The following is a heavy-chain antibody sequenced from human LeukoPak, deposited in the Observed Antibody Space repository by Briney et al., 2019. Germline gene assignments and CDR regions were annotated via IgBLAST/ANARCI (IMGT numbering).Heavy chain of an antibody. Sequence: ASVKVSCKASGGTFSSYAISWVRHAPGQGLEWMGGIIPIFGTANYAQKFQGRVTITADKSTSTAYMELSSLRSEDTAVYYCARVAAAGPDYWGQGTLVTVSS. D-gene: IGHD6-13*01. CDR3: ARVAAAGPDY. CDR1: GGTFSSYA. V-gene: IGHV1-69*06. J-gene: IGHJ4*02. CDR2: IIPIFGTA.